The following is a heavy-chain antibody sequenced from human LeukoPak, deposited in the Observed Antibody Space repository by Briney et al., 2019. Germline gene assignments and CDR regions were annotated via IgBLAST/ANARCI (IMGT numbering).Heavy chain of an antibody. D-gene: IGHD6-6*01. CDR2: INHSGST. Sequence: SETLSLTCAVYGGSFSGYYWSWIRQPPGKGLEWIGEINHSGSTNYNPSLKSRVTISVDTSKNQFSLKLSSVTAADTAVYYCARGVIEAPHYYYGMDVWGQGTTVTVSS. J-gene: IGHJ6*02. V-gene: IGHV4-34*01. CDR3: ARGVIEAPHYYYGMDV. CDR1: GGSFSGYY.